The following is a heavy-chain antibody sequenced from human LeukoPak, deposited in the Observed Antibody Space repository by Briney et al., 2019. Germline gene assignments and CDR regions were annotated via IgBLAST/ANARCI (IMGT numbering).Heavy chain of an antibody. J-gene: IGHJ6*03. Sequence: PSETLSLTCTVSGYSISSDYYWGWVRQPPGKGLEWIGSIYHSGSTYYNPSLKSRVTISVDTSKNQFSLKLSSVTAADTAVYYCARDRRNYYGSGSLRTSYYYYYMDVWGKGTTVTISS. CDR1: GYSISSDYY. CDR2: IYHSGST. CDR3: ARDRRNYYGSGSLRTSYYYYYMDV. D-gene: IGHD3-10*01. V-gene: IGHV4-38-2*02.